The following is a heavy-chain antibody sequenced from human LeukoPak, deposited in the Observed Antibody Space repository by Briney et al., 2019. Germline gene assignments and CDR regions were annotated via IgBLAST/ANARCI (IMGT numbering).Heavy chain of an antibody. V-gene: IGHV1-2*02. CDR2: INPNSGGT. J-gene: IGHJ6*03. D-gene: IGHD2-21*01. CDR1: GYTFTGYY. Sequence: ASVKVSCKASGYTFTGYYMHWVRQAPGQGLEWMGWINPNSGGTNYAQKFQGRVTMTRDTSISTAYMELSRLRSDDTAVYYCARNLVVIQEQDYYYMDVWGKGTTVTVSS. CDR3: ARNLVVIQEQDYYYMDV.